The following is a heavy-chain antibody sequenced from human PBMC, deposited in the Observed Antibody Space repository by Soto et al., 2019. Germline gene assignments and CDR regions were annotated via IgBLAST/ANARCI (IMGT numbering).Heavy chain of an antibody. CDR1: GFTFSSYS. Sequence: PVGSLRLSCAASGFTFSSYSMNWVRQAPGKGLEWVSYISSSSSTIYYADSVKGRFTISRDNAKNSLYLQMNSLRDEDTAVYYCAREIRNYDFWSGHIDYWGQGTLVTVSS. CDR3: AREIRNYDFWSGHIDY. CDR2: ISSSSSTI. V-gene: IGHV3-48*02. D-gene: IGHD3-3*01. J-gene: IGHJ4*02.